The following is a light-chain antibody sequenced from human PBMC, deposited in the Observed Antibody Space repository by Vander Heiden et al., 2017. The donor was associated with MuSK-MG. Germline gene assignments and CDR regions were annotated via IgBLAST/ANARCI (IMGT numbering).Light chain of an antibody. CDR2: DAS. CDR1: QTIGAS. CDR3: QQRGDRPPIT. Sequence: LLPQSPATLSLSPGERATLSCKASQTIGASLAWYQQRPGLAPTLLIFDASKRAPGTPARFSGSGSGTDFTLTINSLEPDDFAIDYCQQRGDRPPITFGGGTRV. J-gene: IGKJ4*01. V-gene: IGKV3-11*01.